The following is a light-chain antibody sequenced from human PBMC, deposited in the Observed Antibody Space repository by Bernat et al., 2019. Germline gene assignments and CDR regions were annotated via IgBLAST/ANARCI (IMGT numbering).Light chain of an antibody. CDR1: QVIGTY. J-gene: IGKJ5*01. CDR3: QQLNSFPIT. CDR2: GAS. Sequence: DIQLTQSPSFLSASVGDRVTITCRASQVIGTYVAWYQQKPGKAPNLLTYGASTLQYGVPSRFSGSGIGTEFTLTFSSLQPEDSASYYCQQLNSFPITFGQGTRLEIK. V-gene: IGKV1-9*01.